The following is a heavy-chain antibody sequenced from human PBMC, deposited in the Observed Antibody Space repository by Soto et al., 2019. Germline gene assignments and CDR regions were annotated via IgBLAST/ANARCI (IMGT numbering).Heavy chain of an antibody. D-gene: IGHD1-26*01. CDR3: AKVQKWELPFDY. CDR2: FSGTTSST. CDR1: VFILISNT. Sequence: PGWALRLSCAYSVFILISNTMSWVRQAPGKGLEWVSAFSGTTSSTYYAGSVKGRFTISRDNTKNTPYLQMNSLKAEDTAVYYCAKVQKWELPFDYWGQGALVTVSS. J-gene: IGHJ4*02. V-gene: IGHV3-23*01.